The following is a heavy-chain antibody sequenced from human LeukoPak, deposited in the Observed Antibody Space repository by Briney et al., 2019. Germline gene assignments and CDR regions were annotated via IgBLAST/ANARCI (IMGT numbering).Heavy chain of an antibody. V-gene: IGHV3-73*01. CDR1: GFTFSGSA. Sequence: GGSLRLFCAASGFTFSGSAMHCVRQASGKGLEWVGLIRSSTNNYATAYAASVRGRVTISRDGSKDTAYLQMNSLKTEDTAVYYCTGASGWYRPDYWGQGTLVTVYS. J-gene: IGHJ4*02. D-gene: IGHD6-19*01. CDR2: IRSSTNNYAT. CDR3: TGASGWYRPDY.